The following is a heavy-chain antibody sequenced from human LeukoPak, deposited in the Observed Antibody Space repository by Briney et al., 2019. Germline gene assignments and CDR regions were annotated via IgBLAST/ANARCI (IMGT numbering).Heavy chain of an antibody. Sequence: SETLSLTCAVYGGSFSGYYWSWIRQPPGKGLEWIGEINHSGSTNYNPSLKSRVTISVDTSKNQFSLKLSSVIAADTAVYYCARVIRITIFGVVIITTYFDYWGQGTLVTVSS. CDR3: ARVIRITIFGVVIITTYFDY. CDR1: GGSFSGYY. D-gene: IGHD3-3*01. V-gene: IGHV4-34*01. CDR2: INHSGST. J-gene: IGHJ4*02.